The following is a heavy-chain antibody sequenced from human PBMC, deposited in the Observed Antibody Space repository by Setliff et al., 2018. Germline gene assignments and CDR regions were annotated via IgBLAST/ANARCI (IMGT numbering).Heavy chain of an antibody. Sequence: GGSLRLSCEASGFTFSNHGMNWVRQAPGKGLEWVAYINAWGTSMYYADSVKGRFPVSRDDAKNSLYLQVNSLRVEDTGVYYCSTELGEWGQGTPVTVSS. D-gene: IGHD3-16*01. CDR3: STELGE. J-gene: IGHJ4*02. V-gene: IGHV3-48*03. CDR2: INAWGTSM. CDR1: GFTFSNHG.